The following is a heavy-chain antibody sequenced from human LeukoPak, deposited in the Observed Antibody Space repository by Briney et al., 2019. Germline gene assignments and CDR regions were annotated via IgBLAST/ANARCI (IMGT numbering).Heavy chain of an antibody. CDR3: ARYRSRMRAFHI. J-gene: IGHJ3*02. CDR2: IWYVGSNK. CDR1: GFTFSSYG. Sequence: GRSLRLSCAASGFTFSSYGMHWVRQAPCKGLEWVAVIWYVGSNKYYADSVKRRFTISGDNSNNTLYLQMSSLRAVDTAVYYCARYRSRMRAFHIRGQGTMVTGSS. V-gene: IGHV3-33*01. D-gene: IGHD2-8*01.